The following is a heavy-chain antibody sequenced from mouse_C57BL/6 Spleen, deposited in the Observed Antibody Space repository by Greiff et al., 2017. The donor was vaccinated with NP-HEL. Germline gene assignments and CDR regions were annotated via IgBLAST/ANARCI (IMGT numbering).Heavy chain of an antibody. CDR1: EYEFPSHD. J-gene: IGHJ1*03. V-gene: IGHV5-2*01. Sequence: DVMLVESGGGLVQPGESLKLSCESNEYEFPSHDMSWVRKTPEKRLELVAAINSDGGSTYYPDTMERRFIISRDNTKKTLYLQMSSLRSEDTALYYCARQGLTGTWYFDVWGTGTTVTVSS. CDR3: ARQGLTGTWYFDV. CDR2: INSDGGST. D-gene: IGHD4-1*01.